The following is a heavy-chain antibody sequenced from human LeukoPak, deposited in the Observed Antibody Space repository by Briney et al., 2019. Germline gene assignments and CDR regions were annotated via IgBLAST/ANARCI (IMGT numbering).Heavy chain of an antibody. Sequence: SETLSLTCTVSGGSISSSSYYWGWIRQPPGKGLEWIGSIYHSGSTYYSPSLKSRVTISVDTSKNQFSLKLSSVTAADTAVYYCARDTPYYYGSGRALYVRYWGQGTLVTVSS. CDR3: ARDTPYYYGSGRALYVRY. V-gene: IGHV4-39*07. J-gene: IGHJ4*02. CDR2: IYHSGST. D-gene: IGHD3-10*01. CDR1: GGSISSSSYY.